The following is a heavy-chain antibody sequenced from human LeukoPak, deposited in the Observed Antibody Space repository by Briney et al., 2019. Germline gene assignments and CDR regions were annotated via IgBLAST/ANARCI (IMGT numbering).Heavy chain of an antibody. Sequence: GGSLRLSCAASGFTFSSYWISWVRQAPGKGLEWVANIKQDGSEKYYVDSVKGRFTISRDNAKNSLYLQMNSLRAEDTAVYYCARTGETGDLDYWGQGTLVTVSS. J-gene: IGHJ4*02. CDR3: ARTGETGDLDY. CDR1: GFTFSSYW. V-gene: IGHV3-7*01. D-gene: IGHD7-27*01. CDR2: IKQDGSEK.